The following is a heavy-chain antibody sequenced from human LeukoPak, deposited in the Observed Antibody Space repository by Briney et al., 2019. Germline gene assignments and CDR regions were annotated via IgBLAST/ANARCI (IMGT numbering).Heavy chain of an antibody. D-gene: IGHD6-13*01. Sequence: PGGSLRLSCAASGFTFSSYSMNWVRQAPGKGLEWVSSISGSSSYIYYADSVKGRFTISRDNAKNSLYLQMNSLRAEDTAVYYCARAGGYSSSHLIVYWGQGTLVTVSS. CDR3: ARAGGYSSSHLIVY. J-gene: IGHJ4*02. V-gene: IGHV3-21*01. CDR1: GFTFSSYS. CDR2: ISGSSSYI.